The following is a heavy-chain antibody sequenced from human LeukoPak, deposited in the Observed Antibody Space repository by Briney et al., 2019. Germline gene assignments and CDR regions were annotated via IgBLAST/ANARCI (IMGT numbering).Heavy chain of an antibody. D-gene: IGHD2-15*01. CDR3: ARDSPRGLLGFDY. J-gene: IGHJ4*02. CDR2: IYSGGST. CDR1: GFTVSSNY. V-gene: IGHV3-66*01. Sequence: GASLRLSCAASGFTVSSNYMSWVRQAPGKGLEWVSVIYSGGSTYYTDSVKGRFTISRDNSKNTLYLQMNSLRAEDTAVYYCARDSPRGLLGFDYWGQGTLVNVSS.